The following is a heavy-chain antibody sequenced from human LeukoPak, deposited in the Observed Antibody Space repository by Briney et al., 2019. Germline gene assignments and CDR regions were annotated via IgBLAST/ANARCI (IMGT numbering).Heavy chain of an antibody. J-gene: IGHJ4*02. Sequence: GGSLRLSCAASGFTFSNYWMSWIRQAPGKGLGRVANMKEDGSENYYVDSVKGRFTISRDNAKNSLYLQMNSVRAADTAVYYCARHLLFEGIAVAGSDWGQGTLVTVSS. CDR3: ARHLLFEGIAVAGSD. D-gene: IGHD6-13*01. CDR1: GFTFSNYW. CDR2: MKEDGSEN. V-gene: IGHV3-7*01.